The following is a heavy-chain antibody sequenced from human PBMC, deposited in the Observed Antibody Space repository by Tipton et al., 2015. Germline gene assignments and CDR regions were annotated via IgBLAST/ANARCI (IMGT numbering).Heavy chain of an antibody. CDR2: ISGSGSST. V-gene: IGHV3-23*01. CDR1: GFTFSSYA. CDR3: AKDAPFIVGAIHFDY. J-gene: IGHJ4*02. Sequence: SLRLSCAASGFTFSSYAMSWVRQAPGKGLEWVSTISGSGSSTYYADSVKGRFTISRDNSKNTLYLQMNSLRAEDTAVYYCAKDAPFIVGAIHFDYWGQGTLVTVSS. D-gene: IGHD1-26*01.